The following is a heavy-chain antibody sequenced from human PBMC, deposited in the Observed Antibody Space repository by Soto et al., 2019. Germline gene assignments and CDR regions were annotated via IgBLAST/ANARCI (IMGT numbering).Heavy chain of an antibody. CDR2: IYYSGST. CDR3: ASLDLIVATQYGMDV. Sequence: SETLSLTCTVSGGSISSGDYYWSWIRQPPGKGLEWIGYIYYSGSTYYNPSLKSRVTISVDTSKNQFSLKLSSVTAADTAVYYCASLDLIVATQYGMDVWGQGTTVTVS. CDR1: GGSISSGDYY. J-gene: IGHJ6*02. D-gene: IGHD5-12*01. V-gene: IGHV4-30-4*01.